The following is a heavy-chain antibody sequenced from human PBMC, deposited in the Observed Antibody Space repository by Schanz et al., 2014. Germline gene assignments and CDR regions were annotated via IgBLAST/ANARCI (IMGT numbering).Heavy chain of an antibody. Sequence: EVHLVESGGGLVQPGGSLRLSCAASGFTFGDYAMTWVRQAPGKGLEWVSAINTGVNTYYADSVKGRFTISRDNSKNTLYLQMNSLRAEDTAVYYCAKGRFGELSAFDIWGQGTMVTVSS. CDR3: AKGRFGELSAFDI. D-gene: IGHD3-10*01. CDR1: GFTFGDYA. V-gene: IGHV3-23*04. CDR2: INTGVNT. J-gene: IGHJ3*02.